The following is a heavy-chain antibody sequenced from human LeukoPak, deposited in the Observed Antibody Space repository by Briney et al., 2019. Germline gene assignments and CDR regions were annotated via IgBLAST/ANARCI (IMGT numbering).Heavy chain of an antibody. V-gene: IGHV4-4*07. D-gene: IGHD3-22*01. CDR1: GGSISSYY. J-gene: IGHJ6*02. Sequence: SETLFLTCTVSGGSISSYYWSWIRQPAGKGLEWIGRIYTSGSTNYNPSLKSRVTMSVDTSKNQFSLKLSSVTAADTAVYYCAREDYYDSSGYPYYYGMDVWGQGTTLTVSS. CDR2: IYTSGST. CDR3: AREDYYDSSGYPYYYGMDV.